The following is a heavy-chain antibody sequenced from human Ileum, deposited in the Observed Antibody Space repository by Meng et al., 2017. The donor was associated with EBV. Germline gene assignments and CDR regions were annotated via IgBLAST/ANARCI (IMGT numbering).Heavy chain of an antibody. D-gene: IGHD5/OR15-5a*01. CDR2: ISPDGSRT. CDR1: GFTFSTFW. Sequence: EGHLVESGGALVRPGVSLRLSCAASGFTFSTFWMHWVRQAPGKGLVWVSRISPDGSRTNYADSVKGRFTISRDNAKNMVYLQMSSLRAEDTAVYHCFLVSTVTQPDFWGPGTLVTVSS. J-gene: IGHJ4*02. CDR3: FLVSTVTQPDF. V-gene: IGHV3-74*01.